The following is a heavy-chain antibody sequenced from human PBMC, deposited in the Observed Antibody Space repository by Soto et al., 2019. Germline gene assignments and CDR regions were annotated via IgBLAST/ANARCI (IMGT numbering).Heavy chain of an antibody. V-gene: IGHV1-69*12. CDR2: IIPIFGTA. J-gene: IGHJ6*02. CDR3: ARVYCSGGSCHYYYYGRDV. D-gene: IGHD2-15*01. Sequence: QVQLVQSGAEVKKPGSSVKVSCKASGGTFSSYAISWVRQAPGQGLEWMGGIIPIFGTANYAQKFQGRVTITADESTSTAYMELSSLRSEDTAVYYCARVYCSGGSCHYYYYGRDVWGQGTTVTVSS. CDR1: GGTFSSYA.